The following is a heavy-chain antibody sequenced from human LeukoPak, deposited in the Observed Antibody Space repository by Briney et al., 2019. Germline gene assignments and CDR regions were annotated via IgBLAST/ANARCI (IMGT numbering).Heavy chain of an antibody. CDR2: LSGSGTST. Sequence: GGSLRLSCAASGLTFNNYAMSWARQAPGKGLEWVSALSGSGTSTYYADSVKGRFTISRDNSKNTVHLQMNSLRAEDTAVYYCAKAGFRTGYSEFDYWGQGTLVTVSS. J-gene: IGHJ4*02. V-gene: IGHV3-23*01. D-gene: IGHD3/OR15-3a*01. CDR3: AKAGFRTGYSEFDY. CDR1: GLTFNNYA.